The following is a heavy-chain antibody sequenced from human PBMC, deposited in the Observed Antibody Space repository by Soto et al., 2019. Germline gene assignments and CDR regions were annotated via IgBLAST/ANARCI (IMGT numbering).Heavy chain of an antibody. Sequence: QEQLVESGGGVVQPGRSLRLSCAASGFGFSSYAMHWVRQAPGKGLEWVALIWHDGSTTSYADSVKGRFTISRDNSKNTHYLQMNNLRAEDTAVYYCARDVETTKANYYYYGMNVWGRGTPVTVSS. CDR3: ARDVETTKANYYYYGMNV. V-gene: IGHV3-33*01. CDR1: GFGFSSYA. J-gene: IGHJ6*02. CDR2: IWHDGSTT. D-gene: IGHD5-18*01.